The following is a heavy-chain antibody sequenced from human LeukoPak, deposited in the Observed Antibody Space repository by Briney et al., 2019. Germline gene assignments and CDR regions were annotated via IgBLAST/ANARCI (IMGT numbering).Heavy chain of an antibody. CDR1: GYTFTGYY. D-gene: IGHD4-17*01. J-gene: IGHJ4*02. Sequence: ASVKVFCKASGYTFTGYYMHWVRQAPGQGLGWMGWINPNSGGTNYAQKFQGRVTMTRDTSISTAYMELSRLRSDDTAVYYCARVYGDLYYFDYWGQGTLVTVSS. V-gene: IGHV1-2*02. CDR3: ARVYGDLYYFDY. CDR2: INPNSGGT.